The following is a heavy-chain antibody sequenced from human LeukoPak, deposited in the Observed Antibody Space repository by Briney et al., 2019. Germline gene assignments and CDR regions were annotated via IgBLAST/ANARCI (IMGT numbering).Heavy chain of an antibody. CDR2: INPTHGGT. Sequence: ASVKVSCKASGYTFTSYYIHWVRQAAGQGLEWMGWINPTHGGTNFAQKFQGRVTLTRDTSITTAYMELTGLISDDTAMYYCAIVTTADGCWGQGTPLTVSS. CDR3: AIVTTADGC. V-gene: IGHV1-2*02. D-gene: IGHD4-17*01. CDR1: GYTFTSYY. J-gene: IGHJ4*02.